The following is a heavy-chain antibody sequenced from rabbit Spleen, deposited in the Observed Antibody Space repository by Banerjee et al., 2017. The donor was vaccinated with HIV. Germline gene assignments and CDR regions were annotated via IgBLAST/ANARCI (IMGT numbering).Heavy chain of an antibody. J-gene: IGHJ6*01. V-gene: IGHV1S40*01. Sequence: QSLEESGGDLVKPGASLTLTCTASGVSFSSSWSRCCGRQPPGKGLESIVCIDIGSSGFTYCATWAKGLFTCSKTSVTTVTLQLTPLTAAATATSFCSADTRSGFTSYGLDLWGPGTLVTVS. CDR3: SADTRSGFTSYGLDL. D-gene: IGHD1-1*01. CDR1: GVSFSSSWS. CDR2: IDIGSSGFT.